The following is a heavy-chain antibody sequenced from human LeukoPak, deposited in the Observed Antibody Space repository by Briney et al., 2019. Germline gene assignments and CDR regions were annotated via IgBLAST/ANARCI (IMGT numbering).Heavy chain of an antibody. CDR3: ATLYYDSSGYI. D-gene: IGHD3-22*01. CDR2: INHSGST. J-gene: IGHJ3*02. V-gene: IGHV4-34*01. CDR1: GGSFSGYY. Sequence: ASETLSLTCAVYGGSFSGYYWSWIRQPPGKGLEWIGEINHSGSTNYNPSLKSRVTISVATSKNQFSLKLSSVTAADTAVYYCATLYYDSSGYIWGQGTMVTVSS.